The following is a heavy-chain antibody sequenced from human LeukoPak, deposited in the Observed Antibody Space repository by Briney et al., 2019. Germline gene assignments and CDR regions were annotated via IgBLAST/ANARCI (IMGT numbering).Heavy chain of an antibody. J-gene: IGHJ4*02. CDR2: IKQDGSEK. CDR3: ARDFEDTAMGGDY. V-gene: IGHV3-7*01. D-gene: IGHD5-18*01. CDR1: GFTFSSYW. Sequence: GGSLRLSXAASGFTFSSYWMSWVRQAPGKGLEWVANIKQDGSEKYYVDSVKGRFTISRDNAKTSLYLQMNSLRAEDTAVYYCARDFEDTAMGGDYWGQGTLVTVSS.